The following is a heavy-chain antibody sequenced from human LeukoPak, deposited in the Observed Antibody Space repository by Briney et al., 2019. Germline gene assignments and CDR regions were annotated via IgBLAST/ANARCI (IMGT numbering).Heavy chain of an antibody. V-gene: IGHV3-7*01. CDR1: GFNFRRYW. CDR3: AGFRVSV. CDR2: IRDDGSEK. D-gene: IGHD3-10*01. Sequence: GGSLRLSCEASGFNFRRYWLSWVRQAPGKGLEWMAKIRDDGSEKFYVGSVKGRFTISRDNTKNSLYLQMNSLRAADTAVFCCAGFRVSVWGQGTLVTVSS. J-gene: IGHJ4*02.